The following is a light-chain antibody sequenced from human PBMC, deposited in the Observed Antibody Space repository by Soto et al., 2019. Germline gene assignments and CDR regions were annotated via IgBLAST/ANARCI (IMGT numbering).Light chain of an antibody. CDR2: GAS. J-gene: IGKJ2*01. CDR1: QRISSN. V-gene: IGKV3-15*01. Sequence: EVVMTQSPATLSVSPGERATLSCRASQRISSNLAWYQQRPGQAPRLLIYGASTRAPGIPARFSGSGSETEFTLTISSLQSEDFATYYCQQGYSTPRTFGQGTKLEIK. CDR3: QQGYSTPRT.